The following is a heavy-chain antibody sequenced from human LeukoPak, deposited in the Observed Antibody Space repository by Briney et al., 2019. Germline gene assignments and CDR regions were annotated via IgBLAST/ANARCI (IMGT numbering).Heavy chain of an antibody. Sequence: SETLSLTCTVSGYSISSGYYWGWIRQPPGKGLEWIGSIYHSGSTYYNPSLKSRVTISVDTSKNQFSLKLSSVTAADTAVYYCASGRLLWFGELHHYFDYWGQGTLVTVSS. CDR3: ASGRLLWFGELHHYFDY. J-gene: IGHJ4*02. D-gene: IGHD3-10*01. V-gene: IGHV4-38-2*02. CDR2: IYHSGST. CDR1: GYSISSGYY.